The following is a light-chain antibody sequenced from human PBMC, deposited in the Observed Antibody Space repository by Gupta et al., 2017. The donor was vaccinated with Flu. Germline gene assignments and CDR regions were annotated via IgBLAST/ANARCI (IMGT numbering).Light chain of an antibody. CDR2: DAS. V-gene: IGKV3-20*01. Sequence: GTLSLSPGERATLSCRASQSVRSGYLAWYQQKPGQAPRLLIYDASSRNTGIPDRFSGSGSGTDFTLTISRLEPEDFAVFYCQQYGSSPWTFGQGTKVEIK. CDR1: QSVRSGY. CDR3: QQYGSSPWT. J-gene: IGKJ1*01.